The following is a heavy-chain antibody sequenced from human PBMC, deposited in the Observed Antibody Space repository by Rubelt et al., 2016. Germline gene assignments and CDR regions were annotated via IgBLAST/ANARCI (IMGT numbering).Heavy chain of an antibody. J-gene: IGHJ4*02. CDR1: GFTFSTYN. D-gene: IGHD3-10*01. CDR2: ISGTGHTI. Sequence: GSLRLSCAASGFTFSTYNMNWVRQAPGKGLEWVSYISGTGHTIYYADSVKGRFTISRDNAKNALYLQMNSLRAEDTAVYYCARDRSPYIGFGELSRDYWGQGTLVTVSS. V-gene: IGHV3-48*04. CDR3: ARDRSPYIGFGELSRDY.